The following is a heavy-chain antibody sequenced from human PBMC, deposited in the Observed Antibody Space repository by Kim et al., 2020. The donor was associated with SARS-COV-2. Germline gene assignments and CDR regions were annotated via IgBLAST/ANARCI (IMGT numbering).Heavy chain of an antibody. D-gene: IGHD5-18*01. V-gene: IGHV5-51*01. Sequence: RYSPSFQGQVTLSADKSISTAYLQWSSLKAADTAMYYCARSTAMVTPFDYWGQGTLVTVSS. CDR3: ARSTAMVTPFDY. J-gene: IGHJ4*02.